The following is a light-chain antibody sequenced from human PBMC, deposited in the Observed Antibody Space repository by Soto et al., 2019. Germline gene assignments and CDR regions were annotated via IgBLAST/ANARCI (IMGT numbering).Light chain of an antibody. CDR1: SSDVPGDDDF. J-gene: IGLJ2*01. V-gene: IGLV2-8*01. CDR2: EVT. CDR3: TAWRVGDPLHIL. Sequence: QSALTQPPSASGSPGQSVTISCTGISSDVPGDDDFVAWYQQHPGKAPNLIIFEVTKRPSGGPDRFSGSKSDNTASLTISGLQAEDEAAYYCTAWRVGDPLHILFGGGTKLTVL.